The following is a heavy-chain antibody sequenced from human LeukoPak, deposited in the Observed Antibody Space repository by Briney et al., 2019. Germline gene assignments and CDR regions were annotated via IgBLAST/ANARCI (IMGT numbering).Heavy chain of an antibody. Sequence: ASVKVSCKASGYTFTSYDINWVRQATGQGLEWMGWMNPNSGNTGYAQKFQGRVTMTRNTSISTAYMEPSSLRSEDTAVYYCARGSSSLGDLNIIDWGQGTLVTVSS. CDR1: GYTFTSYD. V-gene: IGHV1-8*01. CDR2: MNPNSGNT. J-gene: IGHJ4*02. CDR3: ARGSSSLGDLNIID. D-gene: IGHD6-13*01.